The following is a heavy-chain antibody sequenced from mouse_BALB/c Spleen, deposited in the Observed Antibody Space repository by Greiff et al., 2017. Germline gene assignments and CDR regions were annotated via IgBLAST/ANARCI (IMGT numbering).Heavy chain of an antibody. CDR3: AGYAWFAY. Sequence: EVKLVESGGGLVKPGGSLKLSCAASGFAFSSYDMSWVRQTPEKRLEWVAYISSGGGSTYYPDTVKGRFTISRDNAKNTLYLQMSSLKSEDTAMYYCAGYAWFAYWGQGTLVTVSA. CDR2: ISSGGGST. V-gene: IGHV5-12-1*01. J-gene: IGHJ3*01. CDR1: GFAFSSYD. D-gene: IGHD2-14*01.